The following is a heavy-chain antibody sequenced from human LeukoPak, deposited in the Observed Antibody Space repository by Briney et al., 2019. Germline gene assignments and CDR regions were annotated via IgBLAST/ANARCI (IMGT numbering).Heavy chain of an antibody. Sequence: GGSLRLSCAASGFTFSSYAMSWVRQAPGKGLEWVSAISGSGGSTYYADSVKGRFTISRDNSKNTLYLQMNSLRAEDTAVYYCAKVRTYDFRGGLDYWGQGTLVTVSS. J-gene: IGHJ4*02. CDR3: AKVRTYDFRGGLDY. D-gene: IGHD3-3*01. V-gene: IGHV3-23*01. CDR1: GFTFSSYA. CDR2: ISGSGGST.